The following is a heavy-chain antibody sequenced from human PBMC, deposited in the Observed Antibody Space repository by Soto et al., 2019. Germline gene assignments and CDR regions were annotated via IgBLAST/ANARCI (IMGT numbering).Heavy chain of an antibody. D-gene: IGHD1-26*01. CDR1: GFAFSTKW. V-gene: IGHV3-74*01. CDR2: INIDGTTT. CDR3: ARIPYSDTDPCP. Sequence: EVQLVESGGGLVQPGGSLRLSCAASGFAFSTKWMHWVRQGPGKGLVWVSRINIDGTTTNYADSVKGRCTISRDNAKNMLYLQMDSLRDEDTAVYYCARIPYSDTDPCPWGQGTLVTVSS. J-gene: IGHJ5*02.